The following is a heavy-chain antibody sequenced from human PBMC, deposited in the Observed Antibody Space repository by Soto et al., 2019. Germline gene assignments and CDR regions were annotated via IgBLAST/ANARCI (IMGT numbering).Heavy chain of an antibody. CDR1: GGTFSSYA. J-gene: IGHJ3*02. D-gene: IGHD2-8*01. V-gene: IGHV1-69*01. CDR3: ARAKGGWSERKNAFDI. Sequence: QVQLVQSGAEVKKPGSSVKVSCKASGGTFSSYAISWVRQAPGQGLEWMGGIIPIFGTANYAQKFQGRVTITAAESTSTAYTEMSSLRSEDTAVYYCARAKGGWSERKNAFDIWGQGTMVTVSS. CDR2: IIPIFGTA.